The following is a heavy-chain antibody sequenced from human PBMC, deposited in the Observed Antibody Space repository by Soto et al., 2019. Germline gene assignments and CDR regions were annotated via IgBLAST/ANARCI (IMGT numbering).Heavy chain of an antibody. J-gene: IGHJ4*02. Sequence: EVQLLESGGGLVQPGGSLRLSCAASGFTFSSYAMSWVRQAPGKGLEWVSAISGSGGSTYYADSVKGRFTISRDNSKNTLYLQMNSLSAEDTAVYYCAKQGYYYDSSGYSPFDYWGQGTLVTVSS. CDR3: AKQGYYYDSSGYSPFDY. D-gene: IGHD3-22*01. V-gene: IGHV3-23*01. CDR2: ISGSGGST. CDR1: GFTFSSYA.